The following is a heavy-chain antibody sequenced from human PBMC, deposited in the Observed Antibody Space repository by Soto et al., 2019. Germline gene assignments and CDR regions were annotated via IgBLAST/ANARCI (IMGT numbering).Heavy chain of an antibody. CDR1: GFTFSDYY. CDR3: ARSNLGLERIYYYYYYYMDV. D-gene: IGHD1-1*01. V-gene: IGHV3-11*01. J-gene: IGHJ6*03. CDR2: ISSSGSTI. Sequence: GGSLRLSCAASGFTFSDYYMSWIRQAPGKGLEWVSYISSSGSTIYYADSVKGRFTISRDNAKNSLYLQMNSLRAEDTAVYYCARSNLGLERIYYYYYYYMDVWGKGTTVTVSS.